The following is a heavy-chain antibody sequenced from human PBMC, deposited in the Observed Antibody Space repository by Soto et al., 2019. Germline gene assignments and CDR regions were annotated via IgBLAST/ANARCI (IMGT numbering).Heavy chain of an antibody. CDR1: GFTFTSSA. Sequence: SVKVSCKASGFTFTSSAVQWVRQARGQRLEWIGWIVVGSGNTNYVQKFQERVTITRDMSTSTAYMELSSLRSEDTAVYYCAAGPDYDFWSGYSWFDPWGQGTLVTVSS. CDR2: IVVGSGNT. V-gene: IGHV1-58*01. CDR3: AAGPDYDFWSGYSWFDP. J-gene: IGHJ5*02. D-gene: IGHD3-3*01.